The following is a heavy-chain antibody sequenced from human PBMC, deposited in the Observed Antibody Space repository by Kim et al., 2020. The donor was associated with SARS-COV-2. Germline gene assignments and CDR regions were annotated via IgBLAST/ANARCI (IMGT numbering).Heavy chain of an antibody. Sequence: GGSLRLSCAASGFTFSSYGMHWVRQAPGKGLEWVAVISYDGSNKYYADSVKGRFTISRDNSKNTLYLQMNSLRAEDTAVYYCAKDAGAALGDGYYYYYG. J-gene: IGHJ6*01. V-gene: IGHV3-30*18. CDR1: GFTFSSYG. CDR2: ISYDGSNK. D-gene: IGHD2-21*02. CDR3: AKDAGAALGDGYYYYYG.